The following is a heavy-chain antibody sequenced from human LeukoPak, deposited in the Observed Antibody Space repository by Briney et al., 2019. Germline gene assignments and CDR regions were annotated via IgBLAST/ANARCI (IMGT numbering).Heavy chain of an antibody. D-gene: IGHD3-10*01. J-gene: IGHJ4*02. CDR3: AKGGLRVYGSGSYFDY. CDR2: IRYDGSNK. CDR1: GFTFSSYS. Sequence: PGGSLRLSCAASGFTFSSYSMHWVRQAPGKGLEWVAFIRYDGSNKYYADSVKGRFTISRDNSKNTLYLQMNSLRAEDTAVYYCAKGGLRVYGSGSYFDYWGQGTLVTVSS. V-gene: IGHV3-30*02.